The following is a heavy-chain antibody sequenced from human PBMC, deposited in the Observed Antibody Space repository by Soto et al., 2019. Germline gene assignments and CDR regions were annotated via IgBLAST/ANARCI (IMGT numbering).Heavy chain of an antibody. CDR1: GFTFSSYA. J-gene: IGHJ3*01. D-gene: IGHD5-12*01. CDR2: ISGSGGST. CDR3: ARRSGYSDAFER. Sequence: GGSLRLSCAASGFTFSSYAMSWVRQAPGKGLEWVSAISGSGGSTYYADSVKGRFTISRDNSKNTVYLQMSSLRAEDTAVYYGARRSGYSDAFERWGQGTKVTV. V-gene: IGHV3-23*01.